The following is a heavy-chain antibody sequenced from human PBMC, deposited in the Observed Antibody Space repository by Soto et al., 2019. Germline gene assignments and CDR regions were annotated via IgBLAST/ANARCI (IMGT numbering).Heavy chain of an antibody. Sequence: QVQLVQPGAEVRKPGASVKVSCKTSGYTFTSYDINWVRQVPGQGLEWMGWMNPNSGNTGYAPKFQGRVTMTSDTSTSTAYMDLSDLKSEDTAVYYCALSMIRGYSFFFDTWGQGALGTVSS. V-gene: IGHV1-8*01. CDR1: GYTFTSYD. CDR2: MNPNSGNT. D-gene: IGHD3-10*01. J-gene: IGHJ4*02. CDR3: ALSMIRGYSFFFDT.